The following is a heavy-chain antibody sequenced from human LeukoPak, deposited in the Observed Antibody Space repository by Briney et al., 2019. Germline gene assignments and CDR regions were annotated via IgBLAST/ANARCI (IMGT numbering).Heavy chain of an antibody. D-gene: IGHD1-7*01. V-gene: IGHV1-69*05. Sequence: ASVKVPCKASGGTFSSYAISWVRQAPGQGLEWMGGIIPIFGTANYAQKFQGRVTTTTDESTSTAYMELSSLRSEDTAVYYCARDNYAGANWFDPWGQGTLVTVSS. CDR2: IIPIFGTA. CDR1: GGTFSSYA. CDR3: ARDNYAGANWFDP. J-gene: IGHJ5*02.